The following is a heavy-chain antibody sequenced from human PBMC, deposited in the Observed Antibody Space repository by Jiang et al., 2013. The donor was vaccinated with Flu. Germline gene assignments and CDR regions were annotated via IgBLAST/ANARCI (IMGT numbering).Heavy chain of an antibody. V-gene: IGHV1-69-2*01. D-gene: IGHD4-17*01. CDR3: ARDNGAYARWVAH. Sequence: GAEVKKPGATVKVSCKVSGYTFSDYYLHWVQQAPGKGFEWVGLVDPEDAETIYTEKFQGRVTITADTSANTAYMEVSSLRSEDTAFYYCARDNGAYARWVAHWGQGTLVTVSS. CDR2: VDPEDAET. CDR1: GYTFSDYY. J-gene: IGHJ4*02.